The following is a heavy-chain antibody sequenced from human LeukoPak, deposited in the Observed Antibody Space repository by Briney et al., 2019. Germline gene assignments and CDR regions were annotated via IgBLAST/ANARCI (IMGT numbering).Heavy chain of an antibody. D-gene: IGHD3-22*01. Sequence: ASVKVSCKASGYTFTSYDINWVRQATGQGLEWMGWMNPNSGNTGYAQKFQGRVTITRNTSISTAYMELSSLRSEDTAVYYCARATYYYDSSGYMGAFDIWGQGTMVTVSS. CDR1: GYTFTSYD. J-gene: IGHJ3*02. CDR3: ARATYYYDSSGYMGAFDI. V-gene: IGHV1-8*03. CDR2: MNPNSGNT.